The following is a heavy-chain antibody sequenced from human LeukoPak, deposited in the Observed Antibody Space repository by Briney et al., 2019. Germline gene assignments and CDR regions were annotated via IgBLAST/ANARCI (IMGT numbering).Heavy chain of an antibody. CDR2: ISGSGDTP. V-gene: IGHV3-23*01. CDR1: GFIFSTYG. J-gene: IGHJ4*02. CDR3: AKILGSYWTPGYDY. D-gene: IGHD1-26*01. Sequence: GGSLRLSCAASGFIFSTYGMSWVRQAPGKGLEWVSGISGSGDTPYYADSVKGRFTISRDNSKNTLYLQMNSLRAEDTAVYYCAKILGSYWTPGYDYWGQGTLITVSS.